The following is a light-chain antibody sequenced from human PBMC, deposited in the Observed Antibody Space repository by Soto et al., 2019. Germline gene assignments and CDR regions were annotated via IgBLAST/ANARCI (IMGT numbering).Light chain of an antibody. CDR3: QQYGSSPPYT. V-gene: IGKV3-20*01. CDR2: GAS. J-gene: IGKJ2*01. CDR1: QSVSSRY. Sequence: EIVLTQSPGTLSLSPGERATLSCRASQSVSSRYLAWYQQKPGQAPRLLMYGASSRATGIPDRFSGSGSGPDFTLTISRLEPEDFAVYYCQQYGSSPPYTFGQGTKLEIK.